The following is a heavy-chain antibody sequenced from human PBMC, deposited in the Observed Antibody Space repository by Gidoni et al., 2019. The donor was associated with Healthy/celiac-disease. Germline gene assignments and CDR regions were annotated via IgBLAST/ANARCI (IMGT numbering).Heavy chain of an antibody. D-gene: IGHD3-22*01. Sequence: EVQLVASGGGLVKPGGSLRLACAASGFTLSSYSMNWVRQAPGKGLEWVSSISSSSSYIYYADSVKGRFTISRDNAKNSLYLQMNSLRAEDTAVYYCASTGYYYDSSGYSHDAFDIWGQGTMVTVSS. CDR1: GFTLSSYS. CDR3: ASTGYYYDSSGYSHDAFDI. J-gene: IGHJ3*02. V-gene: IGHV3-21*01. CDR2: ISSSSSYI.